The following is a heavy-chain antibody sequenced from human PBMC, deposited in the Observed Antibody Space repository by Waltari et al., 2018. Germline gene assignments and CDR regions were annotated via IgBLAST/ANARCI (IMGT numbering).Heavy chain of an antibody. D-gene: IGHD3-3*01. CDR2: VNPNMGTK. V-gene: IGHV1-8*02. J-gene: IGHJ5*02. Sequence: QVQLVQTGAEVLRPGAAVKVSCQASGYTFINYEINWGGQAAGQGLGWVGWVNPNMGTKAYAQKFQGRISLTWDTFTRTAYMELSNLRSDDTAVFYCARGRDVFANFDYNWFDPWGQGTLVTVSS. CDR1: GYTFINYE. CDR3: ARGRDVFANFDYNWFDP.